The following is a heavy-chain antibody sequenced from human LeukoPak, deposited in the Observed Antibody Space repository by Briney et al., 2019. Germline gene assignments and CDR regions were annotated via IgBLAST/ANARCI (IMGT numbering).Heavy chain of an antibody. V-gene: IGHV1-18*01. Sequence: ASVKVSCKASGYTFTSYGISWVRQAPGQGLKWMGWISAYNGNTNYAQKLQGRVTMTEDTSTDTAYMELSSLRSEDTAVYYCATDPLWSDYWGQGTLVTVSS. CDR1: GYTFTSYG. CDR2: ISAYNGNT. J-gene: IGHJ4*02. CDR3: ATDPLWSDY. D-gene: IGHD3-10*01.